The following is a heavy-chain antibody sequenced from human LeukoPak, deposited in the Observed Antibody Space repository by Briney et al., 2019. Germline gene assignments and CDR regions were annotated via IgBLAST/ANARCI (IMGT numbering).Heavy chain of an antibody. CDR3: ARDGSASFFNL. V-gene: IGHV6-1*01. Sequence: PTLSLTCAISGDSVSINSAVWNWLRQSPSRGLEWLGRTYYRSKWNSHYAESVKGRLTINPDTSRNQFSLQLNSVTPEDSAVYYCARDGSASFFNLWGQGTLVTVSS. CDR2: TYYRSKWNS. CDR1: GDSVSINSAV. J-gene: IGHJ5*02. D-gene: IGHD3-10*01.